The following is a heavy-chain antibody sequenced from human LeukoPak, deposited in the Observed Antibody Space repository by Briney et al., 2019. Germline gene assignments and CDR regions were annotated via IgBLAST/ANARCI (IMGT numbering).Heavy chain of an antibody. CDR2: ISWRSSDI. CDR1: GFTFSSYN. V-gene: IGHV3-21*01. D-gene: IGHD6-13*01. CDR3: ARVYSSSWYFGYLYIDV. Sequence: GSLRLSCAASGFTFSSYNMKWVRQAPGKGLEWVSSISWRSSDIEYADSVKGRFTISRDNAKKSLYLQMNNLRAEDTAVYYCARVYSSSWYFGYLYIDVWGNGTTVTVSS. J-gene: IGHJ6*03.